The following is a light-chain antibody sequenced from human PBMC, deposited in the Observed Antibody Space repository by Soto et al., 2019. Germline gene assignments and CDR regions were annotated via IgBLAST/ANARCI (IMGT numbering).Light chain of an antibody. CDR3: QQYGSSSFA. V-gene: IGKV3-20*01. Sequence: EIVLTQSPGTLSVSPGERATLFCRARQSISSTYLAWYQKKPGQAPRLLLYGAFNRATGIPDRFSGSGSGTDFTLTISRLETEDCAFYYCQQYGSSSFAFGPGPKVEIK. CDR1: QSISSTY. J-gene: IGKJ3*01. CDR2: GAF.